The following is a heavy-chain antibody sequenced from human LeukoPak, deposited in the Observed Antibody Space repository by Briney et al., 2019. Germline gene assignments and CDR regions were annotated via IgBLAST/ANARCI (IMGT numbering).Heavy chain of an antibody. V-gene: IGHV4-39*01. CDR1: GGSISSSSYY. D-gene: IGHD3-22*01. CDR2: IYYSGCT. Sequence: SETLSLTCTVSGGSISSSSYYWGWIRQPPGKGLEWIGSIYYSGCTYYNPSLKSRVTISVDTSKNQFSLKLNSVTAADTAVYYCVRPGDSSGYYYGFEYWGQGTLVTVSS. CDR3: VRPGDSSGYYYGFEY. J-gene: IGHJ4*02.